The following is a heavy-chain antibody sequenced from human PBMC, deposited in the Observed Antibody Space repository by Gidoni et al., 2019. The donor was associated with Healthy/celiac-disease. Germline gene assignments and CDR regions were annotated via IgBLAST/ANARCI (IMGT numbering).Heavy chain of an antibody. D-gene: IGHD3-3*01. J-gene: IGHJ6*02. Sequence: EVQLLESGGGLVKPGGSLRLSCAASGFTFSSYSMNWVRQAPGKGLEWVSSISSSSSYIYYADSVKGRFTISRDNAKNSLYLQMNSLRAEDTAVYYCASYYDFWSGYYGMDVWGQGTTVTVSS. CDR3: ASYYDFWSGYYGMDV. CDR2: ISSSSSYI. CDR1: GFTFSSYS. V-gene: IGHV3-21*01.